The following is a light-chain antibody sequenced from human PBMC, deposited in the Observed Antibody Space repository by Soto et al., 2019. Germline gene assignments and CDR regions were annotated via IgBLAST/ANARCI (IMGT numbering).Light chain of an antibody. CDR3: QQYNIWLS. CDR2: GAS. Sequence: EIVMTQSPVTLSVSPGERATLSCRASQSVSSNLAWYQQKPGQAPRLLIYGASTRATGIPARFTGSGSGTEFTLTISSLQSEDFAVYYCQQYNIWLSFGGGTKVEIK. J-gene: IGKJ4*01. CDR1: QSVSSN. V-gene: IGKV3-15*01.